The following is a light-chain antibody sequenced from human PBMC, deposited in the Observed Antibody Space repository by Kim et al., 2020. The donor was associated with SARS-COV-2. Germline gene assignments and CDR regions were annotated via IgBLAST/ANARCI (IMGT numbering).Light chain of an antibody. CDR1: NSNIGNNY. Sequence: QAVVTQPPSVSAAPGQKVTISCSGGNSNIGNNYVSWYQQLPGTAPKLLIYDNNKRPSGIPDRFSGSKSGTSATLGITGLQTGDEADYYCGTWDTSLSVVVFGGGTQLTVL. V-gene: IGLV1-51*01. J-gene: IGLJ2*01. CDR2: DNN. CDR3: GTWDTSLSVVV.